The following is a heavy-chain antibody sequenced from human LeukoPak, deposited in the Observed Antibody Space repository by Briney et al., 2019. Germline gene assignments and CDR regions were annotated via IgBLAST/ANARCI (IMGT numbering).Heavy chain of an antibody. J-gene: IGHJ4*02. CDR1: GGSFSDYL. V-gene: IGHV4-34*01. CDR3: ARGAPGY. CDR2: ITHSGST. Sequence: PSETLSLTCAVYGGSFSDYLWTWIRQTPGKGLEWIGDITHSGSTNYNPFLKSRVTISVDTSKNQFSLKLTSVTAADTAVYYCARGAPGYWGQGTLVTVSS.